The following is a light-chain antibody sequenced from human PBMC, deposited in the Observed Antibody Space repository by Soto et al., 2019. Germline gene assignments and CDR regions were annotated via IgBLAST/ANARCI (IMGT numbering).Light chain of an antibody. CDR1: QSISGY. Sequence: DIQMTQSPTSLSASVGDRVTVTCRASQSISGYLNWYQQKPGKAPKLLIYDASKLETGVPSRFSGSGYGTDFIFTISSLQPEDIATYFCQQYDNLPLTFGGGTKVEIK. CDR3: QQYDNLPLT. J-gene: IGKJ4*01. V-gene: IGKV1-33*01. CDR2: DAS.